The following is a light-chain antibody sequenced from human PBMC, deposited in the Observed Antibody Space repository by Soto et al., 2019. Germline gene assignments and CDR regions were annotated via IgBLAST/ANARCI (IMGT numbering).Light chain of an antibody. CDR3: QQYGSSPRT. V-gene: IGKV3-20*01. CDR1: QSVSSSY. Sequence: EVGLTHSPGTLSLSPCERATLSSSASQSVSSSYLAWYQQKPGQAPRLLIYGASSRATGIPDRFSGSGSGTDFTLTIISLEPEDFAVYYCQQYGSSPRTFGQGTKVDIK. CDR2: GAS. J-gene: IGKJ1*01.